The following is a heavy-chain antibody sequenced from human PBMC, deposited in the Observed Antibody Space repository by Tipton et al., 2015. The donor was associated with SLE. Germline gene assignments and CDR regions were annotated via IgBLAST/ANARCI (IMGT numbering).Heavy chain of an antibody. CDR3: ARVGIAVADIFDY. CDR1: GFTFINYS. CDR2: ISSGSSYI. Sequence: SLRLSCAASGFTFINYSMNWVRRAPGKGLEWVSSISSGSSYIYYADSVKGRFTISRDNAKNSLYLHMSSLRAEDTAVYYCARVGIAVADIFDYWGQGTLVTVSS. D-gene: IGHD6-19*01. V-gene: IGHV3-21*03. J-gene: IGHJ4*02.